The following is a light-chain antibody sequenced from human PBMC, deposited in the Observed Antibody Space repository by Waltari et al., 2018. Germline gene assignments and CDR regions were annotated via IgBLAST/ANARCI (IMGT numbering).Light chain of an antibody. V-gene: IGLV3-21*01. CDR3: QVWDRSSDQWV. J-gene: IGLJ3*02. CDR1: NIGSES. CDR2: ADR. Sequence: SYDLTQPRSVSVSPGQTARITCGGDNIGSESVQWYQNQPPKGPVVVLYADRERPAGMPQRFSGSNSVNTATLTISGVEAGDECDYYCQVWDRSSDQWVFGGGTRLTVL.